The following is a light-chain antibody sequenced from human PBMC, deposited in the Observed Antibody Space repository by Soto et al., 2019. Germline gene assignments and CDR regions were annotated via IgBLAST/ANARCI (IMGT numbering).Light chain of an antibody. CDR1: QRASRQY. CDR2: GVS. J-gene: IGKJ1*01. Sequence: PGERAALSCRAGQRASRQYLSWYQQRPDQPPRLLIHGVSMRADGIPDRFSGSGSGSEFTLTINRLEPEDFAVYSCPDSASTQWPFAEGTKVDIK. V-gene: IGKV3-20*01. CDR3: PDSASTQWP.